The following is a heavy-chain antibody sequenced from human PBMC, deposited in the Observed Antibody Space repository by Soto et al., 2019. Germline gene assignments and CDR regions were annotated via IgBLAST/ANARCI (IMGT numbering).Heavy chain of an antibody. CDR3: ARDAADIVVVPAFGGYYYYYGMDV. J-gene: IGHJ6*02. D-gene: IGHD2-2*01. V-gene: IGHV1-18*01. CDR2: ISAYNGNT. Sequence: GASVKVSCKASGYTFTSYGISWVRQAPGQGLEWMGWISAYNGNTNYAQKLQGRVTMTTDTSTSTAYMELRSLRSDDTAVYYCARDAADIVVVPAFGGYYYYYGMDVWGQGTTVTVSS. CDR1: GYTFTSYG.